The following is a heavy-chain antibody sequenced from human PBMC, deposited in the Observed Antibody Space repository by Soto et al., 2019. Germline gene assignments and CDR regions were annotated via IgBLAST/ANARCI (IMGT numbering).Heavy chain of an antibody. CDR2: ISGSGGST. D-gene: IGHD2-15*01. CDR1: GFTFSSYA. Sequence: GGSLRLSCAASGFTFSSYAMSWVRQAPGKGLEWVSAISGSGGSTYYADSVKGRFTISRDNSKNTLYLQMHSLRAEDTAVYYCAKSDCSGGSCEFDYWGQGTLVTVSS. CDR3: AKSDCSGGSCEFDY. J-gene: IGHJ4*02. V-gene: IGHV3-23*01.